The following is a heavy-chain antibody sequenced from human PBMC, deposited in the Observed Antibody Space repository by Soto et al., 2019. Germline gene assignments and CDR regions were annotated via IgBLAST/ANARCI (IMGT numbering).Heavy chain of an antibody. J-gene: IGHJ4*02. D-gene: IGHD3-10*02. Sequence: QVQLVESGGGVVQPGRSLRLSCAASGFTFSSYGMHWVRQAPGKGLEWVAVIWYDGSNKYYADSVKGRFTISRDNSKNTLYLQMNSLRAVDTAVYYCAREEITMSTIRMVGDQWCQGTMVTVSS. CDR3: AREEITMSTIRMVGDQ. V-gene: IGHV3-33*01. CDR1: GFTFSSYG. CDR2: IWYDGSNK.